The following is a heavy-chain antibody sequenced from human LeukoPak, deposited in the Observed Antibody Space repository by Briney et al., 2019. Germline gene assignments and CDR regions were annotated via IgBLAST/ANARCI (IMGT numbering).Heavy chain of an antibody. CDR1: GGSISGDY. J-gene: IGHJ6*02. V-gene: IGHV4-59*08. D-gene: IGHD7-27*01. Sequence: NTSETLSLTCTVSGGSISGDYWSWIRQPPGKGLEWFGYIYYSGSTNYNPSLKSRVTISVDTSKNQFSLKLSSVTAADTAVYYCARRIGDPNYWGRMDVWGQGTTVTVSS. CDR3: ARRIGDPNYWGRMDV. CDR2: IYYSGST.